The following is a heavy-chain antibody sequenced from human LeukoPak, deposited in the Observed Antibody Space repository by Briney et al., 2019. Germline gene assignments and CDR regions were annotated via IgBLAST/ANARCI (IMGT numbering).Heavy chain of an antibody. Sequence: GESLEISCQGSGYTFTSYWIGWVRQLPGKGLEWMGIIYPGDSDTRYSPSFQGQVTISADKSISTAYLQWSSLKASDTAMYYCARLGSSSWYFDYWGQGTLVTVSS. J-gene: IGHJ4*02. V-gene: IGHV5-51*01. D-gene: IGHD6-13*01. CDR1: GYTFTSYW. CDR3: ARLGSSSWYFDY. CDR2: IYPGDSDT.